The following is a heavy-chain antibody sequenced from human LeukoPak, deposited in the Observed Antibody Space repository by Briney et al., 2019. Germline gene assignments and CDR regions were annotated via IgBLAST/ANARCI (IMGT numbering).Heavy chain of an antibody. D-gene: IGHD3-9*01. CDR2: IIPIFGTA. V-gene: IGHV1-69*05. CDR1: GGTFSSYA. Sequence: SVKVSCKASGGTFSSYAISWGRQAPGQGLEWMGGIIPIFGTANYAQKFQGRVTITTDESTSTAYMELSSLRSEDTAVYYCAREGYDILTGYYRYNWFDPWGQGTLVTVSS. CDR3: AREGYDILTGYYRYNWFDP. J-gene: IGHJ5*02.